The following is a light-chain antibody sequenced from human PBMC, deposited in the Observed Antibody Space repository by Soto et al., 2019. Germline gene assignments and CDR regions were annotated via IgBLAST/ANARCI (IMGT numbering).Light chain of an antibody. J-gene: IGLJ3*02. Sequence: QSVLTQPPSVSAAPGQKVTISCSGSSSNIGNNYVSWYQQLPGTAPKLLIYDNNKRPSGIPDRFSGSKSGTSATLGITGLQTGDEADYYCGAWDSRLSAGLFGGGTKLTVL. CDR1: SSNIGNNY. V-gene: IGLV1-51*01. CDR3: GAWDSRLSAGL. CDR2: DNN.